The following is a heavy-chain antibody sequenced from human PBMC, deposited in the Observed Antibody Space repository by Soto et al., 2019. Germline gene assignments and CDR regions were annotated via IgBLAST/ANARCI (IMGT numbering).Heavy chain of an antibody. J-gene: IGHJ4*02. CDR3: TTSSRFCSTTSCYHYFDF. CDR1: GGTFSSYS. V-gene: IGHV1-69*02. CDR2: IIPIHDIT. Sequence: QVQLVQSGAEVKKPGSSVKVSCKASGGTFSSYSITWVRQAPGQGLEWMGRIIPIHDITNYAQNFKGRVTVTADISTSTAYMELSSVRSEDTAVYWCTTSSRFCSTTSCYHYFDFWGQGTLVTVSS. D-gene: IGHD2-2*01.